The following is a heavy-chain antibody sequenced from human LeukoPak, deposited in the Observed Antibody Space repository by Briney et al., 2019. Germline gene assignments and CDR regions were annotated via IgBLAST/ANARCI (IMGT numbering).Heavy chain of an antibody. CDR3: IAARPDY. D-gene: IGHD6-6*01. Sequence: PGGSLRLSCAASGFTFSDYYMNWIRQAPGKGLEWVSYISGSNGSTIYYADSVKGRFTISRDNAKNSLYLQMNSLRAEDTAAYYCIAARPDYWGQGTLVTVSS. J-gene: IGHJ4*02. CDR1: GFTFSDYY. CDR2: ISGSNGSTI. V-gene: IGHV3-11*01.